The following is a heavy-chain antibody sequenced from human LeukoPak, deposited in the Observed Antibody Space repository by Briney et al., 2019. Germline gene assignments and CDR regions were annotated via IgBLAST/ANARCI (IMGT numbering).Heavy chain of an antibody. CDR3: ARELEKLLWFGEFDDAFDI. CDR2: IIPIFGTA. J-gene: IGHJ3*02. CDR1: GGTFSSYA. V-gene: IGHV1-69*01. Sequence: GASVKVSCKASGGTFSSYAISWVRQAPGQGIEWMGGIIPIFGTANYAQKVQGRVTITADESTSRAYMELSSLRSEDTAVYYCARELEKLLWFGEFDDAFDIWGQGTMVTVSS. D-gene: IGHD3-10*01.